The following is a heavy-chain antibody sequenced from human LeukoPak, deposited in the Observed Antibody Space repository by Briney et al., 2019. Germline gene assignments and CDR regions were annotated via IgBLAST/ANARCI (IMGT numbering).Heavy chain of an antibody. CDR2: ISSSGNII. D-gene: IGHD1-20*01. V-gene: IGHV3-11*01. CDR1: GFTFSDYY. J-gene: IGHJ4*02. CDR3: ARRRYNWNAIDY. Sequence: GGSLRLSCAASGFTFSDYYMSWIRQAPGKGLEWVSYISSSGNIIYYADSVKDRFTISRGNAKNSLYLQMNSLGAEDTAVYYCARRRYNWNAIDYWGQGTLVTVSS.